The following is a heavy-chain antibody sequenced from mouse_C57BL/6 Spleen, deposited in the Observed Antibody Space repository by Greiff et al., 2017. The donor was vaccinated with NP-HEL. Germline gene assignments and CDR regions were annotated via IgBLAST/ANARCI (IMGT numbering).Heavy chain of an antibody. D-gene: IGHD2-3*01. Sequence: EVQGVESGGGLVKPGGSLKLSCAASGFTFSDYGMHWVRQAPEKGLEWVAYISSGSSTIYYADTVKGRFTISRDNAKNTLFLQMTSLRSEDTAMYYCATDGYYLSFAYWGQGTLVTVSA. CDR2: ISSGSSTI. J-gene: IGHJ3*01. CDR3: ATDGYYLSFAY. CDR1: GFTFSDYG. V-gene: IGHV5-17*01.